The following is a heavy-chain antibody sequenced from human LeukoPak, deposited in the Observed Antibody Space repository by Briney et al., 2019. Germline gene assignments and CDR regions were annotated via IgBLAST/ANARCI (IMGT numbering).Heavy chain of an antibody. CDR1: GYTFTSYA. CDR2: IIPILGIA. V-gene: IGHV1-69*04. J-gene: IGHJ6*02. CDR3: ARVSRVVPAATYGMDV. Sequence: SVKVSCKASGYTFTSYAISWVRQAPGQGLEWMGRIIPILGIANYAQKFQGRVTITADKSTSTAYMELSSLRSEDTAVYYCARVSRVVPAATYGMDVWGQGTTVTVSS. D-gene: IGHD2-2*01.